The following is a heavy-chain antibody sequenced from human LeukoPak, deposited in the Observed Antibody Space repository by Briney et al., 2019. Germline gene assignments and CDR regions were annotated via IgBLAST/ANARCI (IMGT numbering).Heavy chain of an antibody. J-gene: IGHJ3*02. CDR2: IYHGGST. D-gene: IGHD3-3*01. V-gene: IGHV4-4*02. CDR3: ATAYDFWSGYTLRDAFDI. Sequence: SSETLSLTCAVSGGSIGSSNWWSWVRQPPGKGLEWIGEIYHGGSTNYNPSLKSRVTISVDKSKNQFSLKLSSVTAADTAVYYCATAYDFWSGYTLRDAFDIWGQGTMVTVSS. CDR1: GGSIGSSNW.